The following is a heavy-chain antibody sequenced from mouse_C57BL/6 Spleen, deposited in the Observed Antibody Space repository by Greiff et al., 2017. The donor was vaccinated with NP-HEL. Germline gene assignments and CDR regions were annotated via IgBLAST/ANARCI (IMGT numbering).Heavy chain of an antibody. V-gene: IGHV1-74*01. CDR3: AIYYYGSIYYYYAMDY. CDR1: GYTFTSYW. D-gene: IGHD1-1*01. Sequence: VQLQQPGAELVKPGASVKVSCKASGYTFTSYWMHWVKQRPGQGLEWIGRIHPSDSDTNYNQKFKGKATLTVDKSSSTAYMQLSSLTSEDSAVYYCAIYYYGSIYYYYAMDYWGQGTSVTFSS. J-gene: IGHJ4*01. CDR2: IHPSDSDT.